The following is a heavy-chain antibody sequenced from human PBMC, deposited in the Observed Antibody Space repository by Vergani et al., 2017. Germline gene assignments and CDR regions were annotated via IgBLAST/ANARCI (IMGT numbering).Heavy chain of an antibody. CDR3: ARGWVSGWYGELGY. CDR2: MYHSGST. J-gene: IGHJ4*02. CDR1: GGSMSGYY. D-gene: IGHD6-19*01. V-gene: IGHV4-59*01. Sequence: QVQLQESGPGLVKPSQTLSLTCTVSGGSMSGYYWSWIRQPPGKELEWIGYMYHSGSTNYNPSLETRVTISGDTSKNQFSLKLNSVTAADTAVYYCARGWVSGWYGELGYWGQGTLVTVSS.